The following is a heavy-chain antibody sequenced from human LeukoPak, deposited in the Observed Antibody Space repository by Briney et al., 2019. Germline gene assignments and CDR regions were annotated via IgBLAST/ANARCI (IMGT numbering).Heavy chain of an antibody. J-gene: IGHJ3*02. D-gene: IGHD2-2*01. CDR2: IIPIFGTA. V-gene: IGHV1-69*05. CDR3: ARDDGSSTSRPAFDI. Sequence: SVKVSCKASGGTFSSYAISWVRQAPGQGLEWMGGIIPIFGTANYTQKFQGRVTITTDESTSTAYMELSSLRSEDTAVYYCARDDGSSTSRPAFDIWGQGTMVTVSS. CDR1: GGTFSSYA.